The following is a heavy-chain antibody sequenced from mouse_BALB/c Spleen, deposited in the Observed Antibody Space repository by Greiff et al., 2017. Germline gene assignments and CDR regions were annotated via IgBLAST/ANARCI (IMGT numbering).Heavy chain of an antibody. CDR1: GYTFTDYW. J-gene: IGHJ4*01. Sequence: VQLQQPGAELVMPGASVKMSCKASGYTFTDYWMHWVKQRPGQGLEWIGAIDTSDSYTSYNQKFKGKATLTVDESSSTAYMQLSSLTSEDSAVYYCARKGRYYAMDYWGQGTSVTVSS. V-gene: IGHV1-69*01. CDR3: ARKGRYYAMDY. CDR2: IDTSDSYT.